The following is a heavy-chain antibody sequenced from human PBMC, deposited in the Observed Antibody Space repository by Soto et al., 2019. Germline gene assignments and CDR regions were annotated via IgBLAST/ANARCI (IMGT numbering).Heavy chain of an antibody. CDR2: TRNKANSYTT. CDR1: GFTFSDHY. V-gene: IGHV3-72*01. D-gene: IGHD4-17*01. CDR3: ARVTTVPYYFDY. Sequence: GGSLRLSCAASGFTFSDHYMDWVRQAPGKGLEWVGRTRNKANSYTTEYAASVKGRFTISRDDSKNSLYLQMNSLKTEDTAVYYCARVTTVPYYFDYWGQGTLVTVSS. J-gene: IGHJ4*02.